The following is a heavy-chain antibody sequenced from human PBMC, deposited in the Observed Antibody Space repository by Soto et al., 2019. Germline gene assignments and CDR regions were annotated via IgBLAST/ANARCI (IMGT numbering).Heavy chain of an antibody. Sequence: PSETLSLTCTVSGGSISSYYWSWIRQPPGKGLEWIGYIYYSGSTNYNPSLKSRVTISVDTSKNQFSLKLSSVTAADTAVYYCARDSGYGDYVLGYYWGQGTLVTVSS. D-gene: IGHD4-17*01. J-gene: IGHJ4*02. CDR3: ARDSGYGDYVLGYY. CDR2: IYYSGST. V-gene: IGHV4-59*01. CDR1: GGSISSYY.